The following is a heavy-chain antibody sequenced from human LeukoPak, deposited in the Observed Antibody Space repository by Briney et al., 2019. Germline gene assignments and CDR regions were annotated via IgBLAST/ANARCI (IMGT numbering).Heavy chain of an antibody. Sequence: FYPVSSYTRYSPSFQGHLTISPDKSITTPYLQWSSLKASDTAMYYCARHPDRPYSSSPFDYWGQGTLVTVSS. J-gene: IGHJ4*02. CDR3: ARHPDRPYSSSPFDY. CDR2: FYPVSSYT. V-gene: IGHV5-51*01. D-gene: IGHD6-6*01.